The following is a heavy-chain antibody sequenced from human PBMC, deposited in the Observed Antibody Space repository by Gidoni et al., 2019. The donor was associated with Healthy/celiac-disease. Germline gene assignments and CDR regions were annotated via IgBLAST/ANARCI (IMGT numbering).Heavy chain of an antibody. V-gene: IGHV3-30*18. CDR2: ISYDGSNK. CDR1: GFTFSSYG. J-gene: IGHJ3*02. CDR3: ANIVVVIADYAFDI. Sequence: QLVASGGGVVQPGRSLRLSCAASGFTFSSYGMHWVRQAPGKGLEWVAVISYDGSNKYYADSVKGRFTISRDNSKNTLYLQMNSLRAEDTAVYYCANIVVVIADYAFDIWGQGTMVTVSS. D-gene: IGHD2-21*01.